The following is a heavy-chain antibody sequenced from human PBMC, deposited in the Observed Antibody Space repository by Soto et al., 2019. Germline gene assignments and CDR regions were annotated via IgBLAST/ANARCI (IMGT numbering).Heavy chain of an antibody. CDR2: FYYTGIT. CDR3: GRLVEGSLSLGERVPLFAY. V-gene: IGHV4-59*08. Sequence: SETLSLTCTVSGGSISNYYWSWIRQPPGKGLEWIGYFYYTGITNYNPSLKSRISMSVDTSKNQFSLKLSSVTAAATAVYYCGRLVEGSLSLGERVPLFAYGRQGTLVPV. D-gene: IGHD3-16*01. J-gene: IGHJ4*02. CDR1: GGSISNYY.